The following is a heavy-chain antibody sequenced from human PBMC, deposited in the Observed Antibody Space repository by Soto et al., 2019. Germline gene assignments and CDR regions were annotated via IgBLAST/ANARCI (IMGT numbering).Heavy chain of an antibody. CDR3: ASPDTTMVTDWYFDL. D-gene: IGHD5-18*01. V-gene: IGHV3-21*01. CDR2: ISSSGSYI. J-gene: IGHJ2*01. CDR1: GFTFSAYA. Sequence: EVHLVESGGGLVKPGGSLRLSCAASGFTFSAYAMNWVRQAPGKGLEWVSSISSSGSYIYYADSVKGRFTISRDNAKNSLYLQMNSLRAGDTAVYYCASPDTTMVTDWYFDLWGRGTLVTVSS.